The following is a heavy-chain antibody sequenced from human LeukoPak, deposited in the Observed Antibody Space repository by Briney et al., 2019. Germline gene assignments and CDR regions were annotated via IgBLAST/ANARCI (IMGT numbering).Heavy chain of an antibody. J-gene: IGHJ4*02. Sequence: SETLPLTCGVYGGSLSDYYWTWIRQPPGKGLEWIGEIIHSGSTNYNPSLTSRVSISIDTSKNQFSLKLSSVTAADTAVYYCARGTLVMVYAAFDYWGQGTLVTVSS. V-gene: IGHV4-34*01. D-gene: IGHD2-8*01. CDR3: ARGTLVMVYAAFDY. CDR1: GGSLSDYY. CDR2: IIHSGST.